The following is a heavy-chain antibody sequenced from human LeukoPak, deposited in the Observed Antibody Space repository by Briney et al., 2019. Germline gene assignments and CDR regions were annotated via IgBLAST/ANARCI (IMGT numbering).Heavy chain of an antibody. CDR2: ISISGSKT. CDR1: EFDFSSHA. CDR3: ANEIRPNDY. V-gene: IGHV3-23*01. J-gene: IGHJ4*02. D-gene: IGHD4-17*01. Sequence: GGSLSLSCAASEFDFSSHAMTWVRQAPGKGLEWVSAISISGSKTHYADSVKGRFTISRDNSKNTLYLQMNSLRAEDTAVYYCANEIRPNDYWGQGTQVTVSS.